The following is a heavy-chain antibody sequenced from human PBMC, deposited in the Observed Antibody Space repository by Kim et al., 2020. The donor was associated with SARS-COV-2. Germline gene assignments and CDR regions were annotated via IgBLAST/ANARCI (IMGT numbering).Heavy chain of an antibody. CDR3: ARLEGIQLWHLTFDY. D-gene: IGHD5-18*01. CDR2: IYPGDSDT. J-gene: IGHJ4*02. V-gene: IGHV5-51*01. Sequence: GESLKISCKGSGYSFTSYWIGWVRQMPGKGLEWMGIIYPGDSDTRYSPSFQGQVTISADKSISTAYLQWSSLKASDTAMYYCARLEGIQLWHLTFDYWGQGTLVTVSS. CDR1: GYSFTSYW.